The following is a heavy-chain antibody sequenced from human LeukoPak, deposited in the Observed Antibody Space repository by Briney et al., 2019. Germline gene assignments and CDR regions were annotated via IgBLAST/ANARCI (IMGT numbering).Heavy chain of an antibody. CDR2: INPNSGGT. D-gene: IGHD1-1*01. J-gene: IGHJ6*03. V-gene: IGHV1-2*02. Sequence: ASVKVSCKASGYTFTGYYMHWVRQAPGQGLEWMGWINPNSGGTNYAQKFQGRVTMTRDTSISTAYMELSRLRSDDTAVYYCARDRRYNWNDAGDYYYYYMDVWGKGTTVAVSS. CDR1: GYTFTGYY. CDR3: ARDRRYNWNDAGDYYYYYMDV.